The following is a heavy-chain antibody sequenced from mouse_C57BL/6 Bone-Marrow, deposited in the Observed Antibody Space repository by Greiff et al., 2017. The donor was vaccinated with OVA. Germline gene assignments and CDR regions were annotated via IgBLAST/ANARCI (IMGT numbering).Heavy chain of an antibody. CDR3: ARRPLYYDYDGAWFAY. CDR1: GYTFTSYW. V-gene: IGHV1-64*01. J-gene: IGHJ3*01. D-gene: IGHD2-4*01. Sequence: QVQLQQSGAELVKPGASVKLSCKASGYTFTSYWMHWVKQRPGQGLEWIGMIHPNSGSTNYNEKFKSKATLTVDKSSSTAYMQLSSLTSEDSAVYYCARRPLYYDYDGAWFAYWGQGTLVTVSA. CDR2: IHPNSGST.